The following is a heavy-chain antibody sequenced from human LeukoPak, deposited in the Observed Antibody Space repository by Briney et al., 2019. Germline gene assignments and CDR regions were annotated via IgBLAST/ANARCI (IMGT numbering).Heavy chain of an antibody. CDR3: AREAGVGATTRGDY. D-gene: IGHD1-26*01. CDR2: ISAYNGNT. Sequence: ASVTLSCTASGYAFTSYGISWVRQAPGQGLEWMGWISAYNGNTNYAQKLQGRATMTTDTSTSTAYMELRSLRSDDTAVYYCAREAGVGATTRGDYWGQGTLVTVSS. J-gene: IGHJ4*02. CDR1: GYAFTSYG. V-gene: IGHV1-18*01.